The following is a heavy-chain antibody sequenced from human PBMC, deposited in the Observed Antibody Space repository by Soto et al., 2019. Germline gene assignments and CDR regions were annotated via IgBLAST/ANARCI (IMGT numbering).Heavy chain of an antibody. J-gene: IGHJ3*02. CDR1: GGSISSGGYY. D-gene: IGHD4-17*01. CDR3: ASDKLRRSDAFDI. CDR2: IYYSGST. Sequence: SETRSLTCTVSGGSISSGGYYWSWIRQHPGKGLEWIGYIYYSGSTYYNPSLKSRVTISVDTSKNQFSLKLSSVTAADTAVYYCASDKLRRSDAFDIWGQGTMVTVSS. V-gene: IGHV4-31*03.